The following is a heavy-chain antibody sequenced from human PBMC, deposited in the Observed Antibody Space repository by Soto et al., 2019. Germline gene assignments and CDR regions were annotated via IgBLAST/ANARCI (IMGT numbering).Heavy chain of an antibody. CDR3: ATQTGLYYYGMDV. Sequence: TLSLTCTVSGGSINAFFWSWVRQPPGKGLESIGYIFYSGSTNYNPSLKSRVTISLDTSKTQFSLNLTSVTAADTAVYYCATQTGLYYYGMDVWGQGTTVTVSS. V-gene: IGHV4-59*01. J-gene: IGHJ6*02. CDR1: GGSINAFF. CDR2: IFYSGST.